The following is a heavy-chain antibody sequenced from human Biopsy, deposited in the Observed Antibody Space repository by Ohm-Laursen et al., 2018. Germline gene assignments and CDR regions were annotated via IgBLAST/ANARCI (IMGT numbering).Heavy chain of an antibody. CDR1: GYTFTSHD. D-gene: IGHD1-26*01. V-gene: IGHV1-8*01. CDR2: MSPNTGNT. CDR3: ARWETTLGRSLDS. Sequence: GASVKVSCKASGYTFTSHDINWVRQATGQGLEWMGWMSPNTGNTVYAQRFQDRVTMTSDTSTGTAYMELTSLTSDDTAVYFCARWETTLGRSLDSWDQGTLVAVSS. J-gene: IGHJ4*02.